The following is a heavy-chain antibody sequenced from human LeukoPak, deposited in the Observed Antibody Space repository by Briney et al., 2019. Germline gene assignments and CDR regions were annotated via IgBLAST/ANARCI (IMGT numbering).Heavy chain of an antibody. D-gene: IGHD6-13*01. J-gene: IGHJ3*02. CDR1: GGSISSYY. V-gene: IGHV4-59*08. CDR2: IYYSGST. CDR3: AYRGVAAAYDAFDI. Sequence: SETLSLTCTVSGGSISSYYWSWIRQPPGKGLEWIGYIYYSGSTNYNPSLKSRVTISVDTSKNQFSLKLTSVTAADTAVYYCAYRGVAAAYDAFDIWGQGTMVTVSS.